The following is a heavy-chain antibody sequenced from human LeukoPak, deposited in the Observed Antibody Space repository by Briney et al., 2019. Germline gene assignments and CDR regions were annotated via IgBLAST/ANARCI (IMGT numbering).Heavy chain of an antibody. J-gene: IGHJ6*03. CDR3: ARLSAYYYGSYFYYYMDV. D-gene: IGHD3-10*01. CDR2: IRQDESER. CDR1: GFTFSNYR. Sequence: GGSLRLSCAASGFTFSNYRMNWVRQAPGKGPEWVANIRQDESERYSADSVKGRFTISRDNAKKSVYLYMSSLRAEDTALYYCARLSAYYYGSYFYYYMDVWGKGTTVTVSS. V-gene: IGHV3-7*01.